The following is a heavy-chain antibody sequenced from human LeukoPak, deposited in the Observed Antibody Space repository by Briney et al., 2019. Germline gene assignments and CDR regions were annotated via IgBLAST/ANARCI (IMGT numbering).Heavy chain of an antibody. V-gene: IGHV4-59*01. D-gene: IGHD3-9*01. CDR2: IYYSGST. CDR3: ARAPQITIIDY. CDR1: GGSISSYY. Sequence: SETLSLTCTVSGGSISSYYWSWIRQPPGKGLEWIGYIYYSGSTNYNPSLKSRVTISVDTSKNQFSLKLSSVTAADTAVYYCARAPQITIIDYWGQGTLVTVSS. J-gene: IGHJ4*02.